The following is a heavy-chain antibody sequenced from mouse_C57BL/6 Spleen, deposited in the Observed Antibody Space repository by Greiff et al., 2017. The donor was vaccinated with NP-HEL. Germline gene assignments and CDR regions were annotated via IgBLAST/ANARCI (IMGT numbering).Heavy chain of an antibody. D-gene: IGHD2-4*01. Sequence: VQLQQSGAELVKPGASVKMSCKASGYTFTSYWITWVKQRPGQGLEWIGDIYPGSGSTNYNEKFKSKATLTVDTSSSTAYMQLSSLTSEDSAVYYWARFDYAYAMDYWGQGTSVSVSS. V-gene: IGHV1-55*01. CDR1: GYTFTSYW. CDR2: IYPGSGST. CDR3: ARFDYAYAMDY. J-gene: IGHJ4*01.